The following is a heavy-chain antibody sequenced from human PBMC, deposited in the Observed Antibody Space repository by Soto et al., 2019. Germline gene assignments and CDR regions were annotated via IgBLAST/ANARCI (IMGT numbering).Heavy chain of an antibody. Sequence: ASVNVSCKASGYTFTDYYIHWVRQAPGQGLEWMGWINPSSGTTNYAQMFQGRVTMTRVTSISTAYMELSRLTSDDTAVYYCARVAMIISAGPFDSWGHGRVVT. CDR1: GYTFTDYY. J-gene: IGHJ3*02. CDR3: ARVAMIISAGPFDS. CDR2: INPSSGTT. D-gene: IGHD5-18*01. V-gene: IGHV1-2*02.